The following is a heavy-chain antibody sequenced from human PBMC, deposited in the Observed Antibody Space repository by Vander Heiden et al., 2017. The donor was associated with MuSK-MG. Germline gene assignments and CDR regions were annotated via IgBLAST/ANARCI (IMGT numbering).Heavy chain of an antibody. Sequence: EVQLVESGGGLVQPGRSLRLSCAASGFTFDDYAMHWVRQVPGKGLEWVSGINWNSGTIGYADFVKGRFTISRDNAKSSLYLQMNSLRAEDTALYYCAKALEYSSSPFDSWGQGTLVTVSS. CDR1: GFTFDDYA. CDR2: INWNSGTI. D-gene: IGHD6-6*01. J-gene: IGHJ4*02. CDR3: AKALEYSSSPFDS. V-gene: IGHV3-9*01.